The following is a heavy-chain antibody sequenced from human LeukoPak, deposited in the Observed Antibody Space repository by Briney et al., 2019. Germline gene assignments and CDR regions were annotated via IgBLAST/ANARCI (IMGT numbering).Heavy chain of an antibody. CDR3: ARDPTPYYYDSSGYYPRFDY. CDR1: GFTFSSYG. Sequence: PGGSLRLSCAASGFTFSSYGMHWVRQAPGKGLGWVAVIWYDGSNKYYADSVKGRFTISRDNSKNTLYLQMNSLRAEDTAVYYCARDPTPYYYDSSGYYPRFDYWGQGTLVTVSS. V-gene: IGHV3-33*01. J-gene: IGHJ4*02. D-gene: IGHD3-22*01. CDR2: IWYDGSNK.